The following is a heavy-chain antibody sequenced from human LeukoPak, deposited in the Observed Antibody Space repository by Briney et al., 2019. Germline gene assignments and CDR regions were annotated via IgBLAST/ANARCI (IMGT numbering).Heavy chain of an antibody. CDR2: INPNSGDT. CDR3: TRDPMVRGDNWFDP. D-gene: IGHD3-10*01. V-gene: IGHV1-2*02. J-gene: IGHJ5*02. Sequence: GASVKVSCKASGYTFTTYYLHWVRQAPGKGLEWMGWINPNSGDTFYAQRFQGRVTMTRDTSIATAYMEVSSLRYDDTAVYYCTRDPMVRGDNWFDPWGQGTLVTVSS. CDR1: GYTFTTYY.